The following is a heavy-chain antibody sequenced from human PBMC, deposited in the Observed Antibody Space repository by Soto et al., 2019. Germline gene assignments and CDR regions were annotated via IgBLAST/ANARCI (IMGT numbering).Heavy chain of an antibody. D-gene: IGHD2-2*01. J-gene: IGHJ6*03. CDR2: IYYSGST. CDR3: ARHKYQLLNYYYYYMDV. Sequence: SETLSLTCTVSGGSISSSSYYWGWIRQPPGKGLEWFGSIYYSGSTYYNPSLKSRVTISVDTSKNQFSLKLSSVTAADTAVYYCARHKYQLLNYYYYYMDVWGKGTTVTVSS. V-gene: IGHV4-39*01. CDR1: GGSISSSSYY.